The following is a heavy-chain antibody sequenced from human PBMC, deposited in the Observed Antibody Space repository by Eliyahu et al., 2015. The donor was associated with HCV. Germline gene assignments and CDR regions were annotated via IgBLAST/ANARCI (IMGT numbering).Heavy chain of an antibody. V-gene: IGHV3-7*03. J-gene: IGHJ4*02. CDR3: VTDPNWGGGR. CDR2: INKDGSEK. D-gene: IGHD7-27*01. Sequence: EVQLVESGGGLVQPGWSLRLSCAASGFKFSTYWMXWVRQAPGXGLGWVALINKDGSEKFYLDSVKGRFTISRDNAKDSLYLQMNSLRVGDTAVYYCVTDPNWGGGRWGQGTLVTVSS. CDR1: GFKFSTYW.